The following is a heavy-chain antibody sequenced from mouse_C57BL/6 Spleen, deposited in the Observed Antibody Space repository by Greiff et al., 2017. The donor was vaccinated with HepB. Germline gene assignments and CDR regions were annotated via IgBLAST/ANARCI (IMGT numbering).Heavy chain of an antibody. J-gene: IGHJ4*01. Sequence: EVQLVESGEGLVKPGGSLKLSCAASGFTFSSYAMSWVRQTPEKRLEWVAYISSGGDYIYYADTVKGRFTISRDNARNTLYLQMSSLKSEDTAMYYCTRGGDEDYAMDYWGQGTSVTVSS. V-gene: IGHV5-9-1*02. CDR2: ISSGGDYI. CDR3: TRGGDEDYAMDY. CDR1: GFTFSSYA.